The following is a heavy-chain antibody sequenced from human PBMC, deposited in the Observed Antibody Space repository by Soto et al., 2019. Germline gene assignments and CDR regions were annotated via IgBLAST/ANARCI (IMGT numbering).Heavy chain of an antibody. Sequence: QVQLQESDPGLVKPSQTLSLTCTVSGDSISSGGYYWSWIRQYPGKGLEWIGYIYYSGSTYYNPSLKSRVTISVDTSKTQFSLKLSSVTAADTAVYYCARDAYYDSSGYRAFDYWGQGTLVTVSS. J-gene: IGHJ4*02. CDR2: IYYSGST. CDR1: GDSISSGGYY. D-gene: IGHD3-22*01. V-gene: IGHV4-31*03. CDR3: ARDAYYDSSGYRAFDY.